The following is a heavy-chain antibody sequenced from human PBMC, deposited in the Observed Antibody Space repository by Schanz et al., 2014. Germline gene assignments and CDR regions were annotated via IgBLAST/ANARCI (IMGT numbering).Heavy chain of an antibody. Sequence: EVQLLESGGGLVQPGGSLRLSCAASGFTFSSYSMNWVRQAPGKGLEWVSLISDSGDTAYYADSVKGRFTISRDNSKNTLFLQMNSLRAEDTAVYYCARDHTTESYYSAGPPIDYWGQGTLLTVSS. J-gene: IGHJ4*02. V-gene: IGHV3-23*01. CDR3: ARDHTTESYYSAGPPIDY. CDR2: ISDSGDTA. CDR1: GFTFSSYS. D-gene: IGHD1-26*01.